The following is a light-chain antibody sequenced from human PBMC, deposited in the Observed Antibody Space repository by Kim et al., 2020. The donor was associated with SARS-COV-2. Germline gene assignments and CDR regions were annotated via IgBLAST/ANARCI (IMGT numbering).Light chain of an antibody. V-gene: IGLV2-14*04. CDR1: SSDVGGYNY. Sequence: GQSITISCTGTSSDVGGYNYVSWYQQHPGKAPKPMIYDVSKRPSGVSNRFSGSKSGNTASLTISGLQAEDEADYYCSSYTSSSAWVFGGGTKVTVL. CDR3: SSYTSSSAWV. CDR2: DVS. J-gene: IGLJ3*02.